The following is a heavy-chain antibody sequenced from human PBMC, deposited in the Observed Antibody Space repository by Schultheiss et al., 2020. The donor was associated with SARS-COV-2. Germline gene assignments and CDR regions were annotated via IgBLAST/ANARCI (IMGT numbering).Heavy chain of an antibody. CDR1: GGTFSSYA. CDR3: AAALGSRAFDI. Sequence: ASVKVSCKASGGTFSSYAISWVRLAPGQGPQWMGWISAYNGNTNYAQKLQGRVTMTRNTSISTAYMELNSLRSEDTAVYYCAAALGSRAFDIWGQGTMVTVSS. D-gene: IGHD1-26*01. V-gene: IGHV1-18*01. CDR2: ISAYNGNT. J-gene: IGHJ3*02.